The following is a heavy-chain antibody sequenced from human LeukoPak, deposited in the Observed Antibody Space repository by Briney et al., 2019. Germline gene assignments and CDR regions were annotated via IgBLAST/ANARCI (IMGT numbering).Heavy chain of an antibody. CDR1: GFTFSSYA. CDR2: ISANGDNA. D-gene: IGHD2-8*01. V-gene: IGHV3-23*01. Sequence: GGSLRLSCAASGFTFSSYAMSWVRQAPGKGLEWVSVISANGDNAYYADSVKGRFTISRDNSKNTVFLQMNSLRAEDTAVYYCAKHLVSPHPYYFDYWGQGTLVTVSS. CDR3: AKHLVSPHPYYFDY. J-gene: IGHJ4*02.